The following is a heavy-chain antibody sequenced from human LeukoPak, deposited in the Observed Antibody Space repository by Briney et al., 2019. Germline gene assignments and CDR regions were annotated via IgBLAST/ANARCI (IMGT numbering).Heavy chain of an antibody. CDR2: INPNSGGT. CDR1: GYTFTGYY. Sequence: ASVKVSCKASGYTFTGYYMHWVRQAPGQGPELMGGINPNSGGTNYAQKFQGRGTMTRDTSISKAYMELRRLRSDDTAVYYCARAPTVTTGDYWGQGTLVTVSS. V-gene: IGHV1-2*02. J-gene: IGHJ4*02. CDR3: ARAPTVTTGDY. D-gene: IGHD4-17*01.